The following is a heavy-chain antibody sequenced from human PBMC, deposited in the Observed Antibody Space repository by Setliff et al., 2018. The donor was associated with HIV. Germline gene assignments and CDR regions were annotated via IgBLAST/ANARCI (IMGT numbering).Heavy chain of an antibody. Sequence: GGSLRLSCAASGFSFSNAWMDWVRQAPGKGLVWASRNKSDGSITNYADSVKGRFTISRDNAKNTMWLQMSGLRAEDTAVYYCARSSPADSYGDWDLWGQGTLVTVSS. D-gene: IGHD2-2*01. V-gene: IGHV3-74*01. CDR3: ARSSPADSYGDWDL. J-gene: IGHJ5*02. CDR2: NKSDGSIT. CDR1: GFSFSNAW.